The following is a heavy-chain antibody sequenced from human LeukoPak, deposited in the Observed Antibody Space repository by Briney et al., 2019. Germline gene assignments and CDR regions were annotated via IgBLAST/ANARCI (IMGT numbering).Heavy chain of an antibody. CDR3: ARGYCSGGSCYSVGVY. D-gene: IGHD2-15*01. J-gene: IGHJ4*02. V-gene: IGHV1-69*05. CDR1: GGTFSSYT. CDR2: IIPLFGTP. Sequence: SVKVSCKASGGTFSSYTISWVRQAPGQGLEWMGGIIPLFGTPDYAQKLQGRVTMTTDTSTSTAYMELRSPRSDDTAVYYCARGYCSGGSCYSVGVYWGQGTLVTVSS.